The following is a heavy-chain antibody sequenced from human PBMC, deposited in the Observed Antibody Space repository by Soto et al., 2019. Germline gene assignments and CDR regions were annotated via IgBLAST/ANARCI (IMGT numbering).Heavy chain of an antibody. J-gene: IGHJ5*02. D-gene: IGHD3-22*01. CDR2: VHSTGTT. V-gene: IGHV4-4*07. CDR3: ARDEYYDSNNWFEH. Sequence: SETLSLTCTVSGGSIRNYYWSWIRQPAGKGLEWIGRVHSTGTTNYNPSLRSRVAMSVDTSKNQFSLRLDSVTAADTATYFCARDEYYDSNNWFEHWGLGTLVTVSS. CDR1: GGSIRNYY.